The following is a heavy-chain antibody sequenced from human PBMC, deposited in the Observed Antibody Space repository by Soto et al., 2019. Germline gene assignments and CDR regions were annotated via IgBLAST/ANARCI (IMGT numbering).Heavy chain of an antibody. CDR1: GFTFSSYS. CDR2: ISSSSSTI. CDR3: ARVPHHLYSGYDYIPLYYYYGMEV. Sequence: PGGSLRLSCAASGFTFSSYSMNWVRQAPGKGLEWVSYISSSSSTIYYADSVKGRFTISRDNAKNSLYLQMNSLRAEDTAVYYCARVPHHLYSGYDYIPLYYYYGMEVWGQGTTVTVSS. J-gene: IGHJ6*02. D-gene: IGHD5-12*01. V-gene: IGHV3-48*01.